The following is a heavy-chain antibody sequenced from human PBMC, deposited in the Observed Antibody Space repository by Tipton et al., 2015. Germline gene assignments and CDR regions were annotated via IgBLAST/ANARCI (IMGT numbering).Heavy chain of an antibody. Sequence: RSLRLSCAASGFTFSSYDMHWVRQAPGKGLEWVALISYDGNNEYYADSVKGRFTISRDNSKSTLFLQMDSLRAEDTAVFYCAKDVNYDTDSYTPAHYGMDVWGQGTTVTVSS. CDR3: AKDVNYDTDSYTPAHYGMDV. V-gene: IGHV3-30*18. D-gene: IGHD3-16*01. CDR2: ISYDGNNE. CDR1: GFTFSSYD. J-gene: IGHJ6*02.